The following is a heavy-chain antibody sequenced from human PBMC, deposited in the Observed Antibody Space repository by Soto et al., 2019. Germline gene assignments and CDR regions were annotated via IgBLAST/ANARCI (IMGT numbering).Heavy chain of an antibody. Sequence: TLSLTCTVSGGSISSGGYYCSWIRQHPGKGLEWIGYIYYSGSTYYNPSLKSRVTISVDTSNNQFSLKQSSVTATATPVHESATWYYAFRCGSFLGYWGHRTLVT. CDR3: ATWYYAFRCGSFLGY. J-gene: IGHJ1*01. D-gene: IGHD3-3*01. CDR2: IYYSGST. CDR1: GGSISSGGYY. V-gene: IGHV4-31*03.